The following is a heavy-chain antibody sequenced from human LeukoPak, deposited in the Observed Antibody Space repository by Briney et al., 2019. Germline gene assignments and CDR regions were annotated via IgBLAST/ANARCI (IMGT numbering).Heavy chain of an antibody. CDR3: ARHSGSSPYDAFDI. CDR2: IYHSGNT. CDR1: GYSISSGYY. Sequence: SETLSLTCAVSGYSISSGYYLGWIRQPPGNGLELSGSIYHSGNTLYNLPLRSGLTISVDTSKNEFSLKLSSVTAADTAVYYCARHSGSSPYDAFDIWGQGTMVTVSS. D-gene: IGHD3-10*01. J-gene: IGHJ3*02. V-gene: IGHV4-38-2*01.